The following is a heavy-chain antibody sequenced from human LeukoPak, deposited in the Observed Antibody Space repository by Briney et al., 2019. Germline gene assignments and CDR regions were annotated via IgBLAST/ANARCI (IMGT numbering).Heavy chain of an antibody. D-gene: IGHD5-18*01. V-gene: IGHV1-46*01. CDR1: GYTFTKYC. CDR2: INPSGGGT. CDR3: ASGFGVDTAIVTNYFDY. Sequence: ASVKVSCKASGYTFTKYCMHWVRQAPGQGLEWMGVINPSGGGTSSAQKFQGRVTMTRDTSTSTVYMELSSLRSEDTAVYYCASGFGVDTAIVTNYFDYWGQGTLVTVSS. J-gene: IGHJ4*02.